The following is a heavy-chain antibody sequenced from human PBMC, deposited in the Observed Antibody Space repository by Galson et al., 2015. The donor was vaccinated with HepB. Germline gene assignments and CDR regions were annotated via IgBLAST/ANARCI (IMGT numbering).Heavy chain of an antibody. J-gene: IGHJ4*02. D-gene: IGHD3-16*01. CDR1: GGSISSISYS. CDR3: ARHVGGHTTPFDY. CDR2: IYFSGDT. V-gene: IGHV4-39*01. Sequence: ETLSLTCTVSGGSISSISYSWGWVRQPPGKGLEWIGTIYFSGDTYYNPSLKSRVAISIDTSKNRFSLRLTSVSAADTAIYYCARHVGGHTTPFDYWGQGTLVTVSS.